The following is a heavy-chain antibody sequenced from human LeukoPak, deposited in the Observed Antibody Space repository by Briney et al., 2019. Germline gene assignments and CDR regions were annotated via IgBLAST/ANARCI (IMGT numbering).Heavy chain of an antibody. Sequence: SETLPLTCTVAGGSISIYYWSWIRQPPGKGLEWVGALYYSEANDYNPSPRSGVNISLDTPTNQFSPRRISVTPADTPVYYCWRRAAAGTCFVSWGEGRLVTVS. D-gene: IGHD6-13*01. V-gene: IGHV4-59*08. CDR2: LYYSEAN. CDR3: WRRAAAGTCFVS. J-gene: IGHJ4*02. CDR1: GGSISIYY.